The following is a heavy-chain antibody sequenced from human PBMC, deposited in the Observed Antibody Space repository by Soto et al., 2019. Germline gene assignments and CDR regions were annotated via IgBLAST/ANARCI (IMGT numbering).Heavy chain of an antibody. V-gene: IGHV4-30-4*01. J-gene: IGHJ4*02. CDR3: ARGGGRDDFNYYFDY. Sequence: QVQLQESGPGLVKPSQTLSLTCTVSGDSISSGVYYWSWIRQPPGKGLEWIGYIYYSGNTYYNPSLKSRVSMSVDTSNNQFSLKLTSVSAADTAVYSCARGGGRDDFNYYFDYWGQGTLVTVSS. CDR2: IYYSGNT. CDR1: GDSISSGVYY. D-gene: IGHD2-15*01.